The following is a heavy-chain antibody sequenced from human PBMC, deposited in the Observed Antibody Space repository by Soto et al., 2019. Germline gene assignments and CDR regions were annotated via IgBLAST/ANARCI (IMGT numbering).Heavy chain of an antibody. V-gene: IGHV3-23*01. CDR3: AKEDDAWTNGQFDI. Sequence: EVKLLESGGGLVQPGGSLRLSCVASGFTFSSYDMSWVRQAPGKGLEWVSAISGSGGDTFYADSVKGRFTISRDNSKNTLYVYLKSLRSEDTAIYYCAKEDDAWTNGQFDIWGQGTVVTVSS. CDR2: ISGSGGDT. J-gene: IGHJ3*02. CDR1: GFTFSSYD. D-gene: IGHD2-8*01.